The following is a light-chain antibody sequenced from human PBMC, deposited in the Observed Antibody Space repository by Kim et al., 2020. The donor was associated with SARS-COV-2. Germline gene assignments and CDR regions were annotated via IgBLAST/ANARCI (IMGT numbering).Light chain of an antibody. CDR2: GAS. Sequence: VTPGERATRSYRASQSISSNLAWYQQKPGQAPRLLIYGASTRATDIPARFSGSGSGTEFTLTISSLQPEDFAVYYCQQYNNWPITFGQGTRLEIK. J-gene: IGKJ5*01. CDR1: QSISSN. CDR3: QQYNNWPIT. V-gene: IGKV3-15*01.